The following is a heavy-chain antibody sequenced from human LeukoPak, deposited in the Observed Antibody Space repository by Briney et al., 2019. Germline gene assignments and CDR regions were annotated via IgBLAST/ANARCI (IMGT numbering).Heavy chain of an antibody. CDR1: GFTFSSYE. J-gene: IGHJ4*02. CDR3: ARAVTTALDY. Sequence: GGSLRLSCAASGFTFSSYEMNWVRQAPGKGLEWVSYISSSGSTIYYADSVKGRFTISRDNAKNSLYLQMNSLRAEDTAVYYCARAVTTALDYWGQGTLVTVSS. CDR2: ISSSGSTI. V-gene: IGHV3-48*03. D-gene: IGHD4-17*01.